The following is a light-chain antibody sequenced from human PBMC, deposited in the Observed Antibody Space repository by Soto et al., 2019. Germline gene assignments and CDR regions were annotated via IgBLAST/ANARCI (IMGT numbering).Light chain of an antibody. CDR3: QQYNSYPYT. Sequence: DIPMTKSPSTLSASVGDRVTITCRASQSIRSWLAWYQQKPGKAPKLLIYDASSLESGVPSRFSGSGSGTEFTLTISSLQPDDFATYYCQQYNSYPYTFGQGTKLEIK. J-gene: IGKJ2*01. CDR1: QSIRSW. CDR2: DAS. V-gene: IGKV1-5*01.